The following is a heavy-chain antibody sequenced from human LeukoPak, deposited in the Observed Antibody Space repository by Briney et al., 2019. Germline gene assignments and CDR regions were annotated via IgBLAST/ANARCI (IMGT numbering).Heavy chain of an antibody. CDR2: ISHNGTNQ. J-gene: IGHJ6*02. Sequence: PGRSLRLSCAASGFSFRRYGMHWPREAPGKGLEWVAVISHNGTNQQYADSVKGRLTISRDNSKNTLYLQMNSLRSEDTAVFYCAKGFHSGSSHYQYYGMDVWGQGTTVTVSS. D-gene: IGHD1-26*01. CDR1: GFSFRRYG. CDR3: AKGFHSGSSHYQYYGMDV. V-gene: IGHV3-30*18.